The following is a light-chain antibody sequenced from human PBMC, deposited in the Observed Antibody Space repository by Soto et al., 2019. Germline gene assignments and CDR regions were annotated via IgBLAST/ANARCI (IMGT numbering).Light chain of an antibody. CDR2: AAS. Sequence: EIILTHSPVTLSASPGERATLSCRASQSLNNDLAWYQHKPGQSPRLLIYAASSRATGVPARFSGSGSGTEFTLTISGPQSEDFAVYYCQQYNDWRQYTFGQGTK. CDR3: QQYNDWRQYT. CDR1: QSLNND. V-gene: IGKV3-15*01. J-gene: IGKJ2*01.